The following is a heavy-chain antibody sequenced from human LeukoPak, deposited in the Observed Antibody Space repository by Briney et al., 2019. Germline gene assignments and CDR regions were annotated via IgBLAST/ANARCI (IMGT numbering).Heavy chain of an antibody. CDR2: IYYSGST. CDR3: ARHFDY. J-gene: IGHJ4*02. V-gene: IGHV4-59*08. Sequence: SETLSLTCIVSGCSISGFYWSWIRQPPGKGLEWIGNIYYSGSTNYNPSLKSRVTISVDTSKNQFSLKLSSVTAADTAVYYCARHFDYWGQGTLVTVSS. CDR1: GCSISGFY.